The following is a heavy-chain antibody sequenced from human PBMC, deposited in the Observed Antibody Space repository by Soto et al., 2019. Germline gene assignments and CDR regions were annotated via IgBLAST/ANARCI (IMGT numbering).Heavy chain of an antibody. CDR3: ARASGIAAAGDYYYGMDV. J-gene: IGHJ6*02. CDR2: IIPIFGTA. D-gene: IGHD6-13*01. CDR1: GGTFSSYA. V-gene: IGHV1-69*13. Sequence: SVKVSCKASGGTFSSYAISWVRQAPGQGLEWMGGIIPIFGTANYAQKFQGRVTITADESTSTAYMELSSLRSEDTAVYYSARASGIAAAGDYYYGMDVWGQGTTVTVSS.